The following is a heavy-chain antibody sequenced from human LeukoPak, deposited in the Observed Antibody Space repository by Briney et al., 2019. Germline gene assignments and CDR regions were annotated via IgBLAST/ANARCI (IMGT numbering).Heavy chain of an antibody. CDR2: IKQDGSEK. CDR3: ARVHGWWELRPYFDY. V-gene: IGHV3-7*01. J-gene: IGHJ4*02. Sequence: GGSPRLSCAASGFTFSSYWMSWVRQAPGKGLEWVANIKQDGSEKYYVDSVKGRFTISRDNAKNSLYLQMNSLRAEDTAVYYCARVHGWWELRPYFDYWSQGTLVTVSS. CDR1: GFTFSSYW. D-gene: IGHD1-26*01.